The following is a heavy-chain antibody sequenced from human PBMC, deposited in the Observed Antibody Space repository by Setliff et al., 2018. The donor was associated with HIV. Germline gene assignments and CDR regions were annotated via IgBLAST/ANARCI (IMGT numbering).Heavy chain of an antibody. Sequence: PSETLSLTCAVYGGSFSGYYWSWIRQPPGKGLEWIGEIIPGGSTNYNPSLKSRVTISVDTSKNQFSLKLSSVTAADTAVYYCARRAGYSLDYWGQGTLVTV. CDR2: IIPGGST. D-gene: IGHD3-22*01. CDR3: ARRAGYSLDY. CDR1: GGSFSGYY. V-gene: IGHV4-34*12. J-gene: IGHJ4*02.